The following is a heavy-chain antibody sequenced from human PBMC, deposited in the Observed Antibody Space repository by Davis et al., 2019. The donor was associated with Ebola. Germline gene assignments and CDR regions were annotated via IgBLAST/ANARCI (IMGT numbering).Heavy chain of an antibody. CDR3: ARVGYCSGGSCLRHYYYYGMDV. J-gene: IGHJ6*02. V-gene: IGHV1-18*01. CDR2: ISAYNGNT. D-gene: IGHD2-15*01. CDR1: GYTFTSYG. Sequence: AASVKVSCKASGYTFTSYGISWVRQPPGQGLDWMGWISAYNGNTNYAQKLQGRVTMTTDTSTSTVYMELSSLRSEDTAVYYCARVGYCSGGSCLRHYYYYGMDVWGQGTTVTVSS.